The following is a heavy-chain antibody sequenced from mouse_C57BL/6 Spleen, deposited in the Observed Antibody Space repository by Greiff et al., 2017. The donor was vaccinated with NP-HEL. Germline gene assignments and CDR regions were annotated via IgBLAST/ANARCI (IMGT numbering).Heavy chain of an antibody. CDR3: ARHSTVVAHFDY. D-gene: IGHD1-1*01. CDR1: GFTFSSYG. V-gene: IGHV5-6*01. CDR2: ISSGGSYT. Sequence: EVKLVESGGDLVKPGGSLKLSCAASGFTFSSYGMSWVRQTPDKRLEWVATISSGGSYTYYPDSVKGRSTISRDDAKNTLYLQMSSLKSEDTAMYYCARHSTVVAHFDYWGQGTTLTVSS. J-gene: IGHJ2*01.